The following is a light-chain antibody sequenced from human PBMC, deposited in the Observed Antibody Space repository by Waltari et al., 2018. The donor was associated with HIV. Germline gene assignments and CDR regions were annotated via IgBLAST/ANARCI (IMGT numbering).Light chain of an antibody. CDR3: SSCSPRGFVV. J-gene: IGLJ3*02. CDR2: EGS. V-gene: IGLV2-14*01. CDR1: TSDISSWNF. Sequence: HSALTQPASVSGSPGQSITISCSGPTSDISSWNFVSWYQQSPGRAHKLIICEGSSRPSGSSDRFSGSKSGDPPSRTISALRTEDEADYFCSSCSPRGFVVFGGGTKVTVL.